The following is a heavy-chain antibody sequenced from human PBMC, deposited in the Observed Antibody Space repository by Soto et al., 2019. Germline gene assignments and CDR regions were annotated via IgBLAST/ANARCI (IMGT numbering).Heavy chain of an antibody. V-gene: IGHV4-34*01. CDR2: INHSGST. CDR3: ARGGVVVPAATLGGKYYGMDV. J-gene: IGHJ6*02. Sequence: SETLSLTCAVYGGSFSGYYWSWIRQPPGKGLEWIGEINHSGSTNYNPSLKSRVTISVDTSKNQFSLKLSSVTAADTAVYYCARGGVVVPAATLGGKYYGMDVWGQGTTVTVSS. CDR1: GGSFSGYY. D-gene: IGHD2-2*01.